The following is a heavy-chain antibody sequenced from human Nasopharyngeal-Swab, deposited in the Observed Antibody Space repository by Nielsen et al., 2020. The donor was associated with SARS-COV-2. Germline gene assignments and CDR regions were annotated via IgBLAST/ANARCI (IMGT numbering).Heavy chain of an antibody. J-gene: IGHJ5*02. CDR1: GYTLTELS. CDR3: ATLMAGGGSLGNWFDP. D-gene: IGHD2-15*01. V-gene: IGHV1-24*01. Sequence: ASAKVSCKVSGYTLTELSMHWVRQAPGKGLEWMGGFDPEDGETIYAQKFQGRVTMTEDTSTDTAYMELSSLRSGDTAVYYCATLMAGGGSLGNWFDPWGQGTLVTVSS. CDR2: FDPEDGET.